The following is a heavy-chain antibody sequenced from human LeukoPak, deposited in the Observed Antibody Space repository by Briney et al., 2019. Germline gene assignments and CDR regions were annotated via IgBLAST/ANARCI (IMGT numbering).Heavy chain of an antibody. J-gene: IGHJ5*02. D-gene: IGHD3-10*01. Sequence: GGSRRLSCAASGFPFSIYSMNWVRQAPGKGLEWVSAISGSGGSTYYADSVKGRFTISRDNSKKTLYLQMNSLRAEDTAVYYCARGRVRGVITQYNWFDPWGQGTLVTVSS. CDR3: ARGRVRGVITQYNWFDP. CDR2: ISGSGGST. V-gene: IGHV3-23*01. CDR1: GFPFSIYS.